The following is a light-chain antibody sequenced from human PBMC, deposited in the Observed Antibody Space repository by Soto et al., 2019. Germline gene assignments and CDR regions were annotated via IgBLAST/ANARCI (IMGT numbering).Light chain of an antibody. J-gene: IGKJ1*01. CDR1: QSVLYSSNNKNY. Sequence: DIVMTQSPDSLAVSLGERATINCKSSQSVLYSSNNKNYLAWYQQKPGQPPKLLIYWAPTRESGVPDRFSGSGSGTDFTLTISSLQAADVAFYYCQQYYTTPWTFGQGTKVEIK. CDR2: WAP. CDR3: QQYYTTPWT. V-gene: IGKV4-1*01.